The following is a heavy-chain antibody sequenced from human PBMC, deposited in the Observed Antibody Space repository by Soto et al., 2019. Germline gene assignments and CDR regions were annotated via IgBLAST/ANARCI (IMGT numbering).Heavy chain of an antibody. V-gene: IGHV1-18*01. CDR3: ARQGYCSSTSCYAPRPVEPPYYYYYMDV. D-gene: IGHD2-2*01. CDR1: GYTFTSYG. Sequence: ASVKVSCKAAGYTFTSYGISWVRQAPGQGLEWMGWISAYNGNTNYAQKLQGRVTMTTDTSTSTAYMELRSLRSDDTAVYYCARQGYCSSTSCYAPRPVEPPYYYYYMDVWGKGTTVTVSS. J-gene: IGHJ6*03. CDR2: ISAYNGNT.